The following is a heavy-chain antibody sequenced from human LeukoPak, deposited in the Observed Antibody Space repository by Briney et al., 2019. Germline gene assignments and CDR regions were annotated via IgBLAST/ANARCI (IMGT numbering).Heavy chain of an antibody. V-gene: IGHV3-30*04. J-gene: IGHJ6*02. CDR1: GFTFSSYA. CDR3: AKGVYYYDTQYGMDV. CDR2: ISYDGSNK. Sequence: GGSLRLSCAASGFTFSSYAMHWVRQAPGKGLEWVAVISYDGSNKYYADSVKGRFTISRDNSKNTLYLQMNSLRAEDTAVYYCAKGVYYYDTQYGMDVWGQGTTVTVSS. D-gene: IGHD3-22*01.